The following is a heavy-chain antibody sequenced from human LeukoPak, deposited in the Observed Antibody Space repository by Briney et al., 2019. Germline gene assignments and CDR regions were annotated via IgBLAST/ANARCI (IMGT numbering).Heavy chain of an antibody. CDR2: ISNNGGYT. V-gene: IGHV3-23*01. CDR1: GFTFSSSA. CDR3: AKSGSYPGAYYFDY. Sequence: GGSLRLSCAASGFTFSSSAMSWVRQAPGKGLEWVSAISNNGGYTYYADSVQGRFTISRDNSKSTLCLQMNSLRAEDTAVYYCAKSGSYPGAYYFDYWGQGTLVTVSS. J-gene: IGHJ4*02. D-gene: IGHD1-26*01.